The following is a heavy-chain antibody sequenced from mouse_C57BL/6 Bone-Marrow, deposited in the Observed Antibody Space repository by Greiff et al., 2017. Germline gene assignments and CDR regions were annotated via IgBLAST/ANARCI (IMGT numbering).Heavy chain of an antibody. Sequence: QVQLQQPGAELVKPGASVKMSCKASGYTFTSYWITWVKQRPGQGLEWIGDIYPGSGSTNYTEKFKSKATLTVDTSSSTAYMQLSSRTSEDSAVYYCARPYYGNYWYFDVWGTGTTVTVSS. D-gene: IGHD2-10*01. J-gene: IGHJ1*03. CDR2: IYPGSGST. V-gene: IGHV1-55*01. CDR1: GYTFTSYW. CDR3: ARPYYGNYWYFDV.